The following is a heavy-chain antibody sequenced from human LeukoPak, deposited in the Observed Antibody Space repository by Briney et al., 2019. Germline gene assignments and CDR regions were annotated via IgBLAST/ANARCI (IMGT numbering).Heavy chain of an antibody. CDR3: AKVQLERRELLPNFDS. CDR2: ISSRSSYI. D-gene: IGHD1-1*01. CDR1: GFSFSSYS. Sequence: PGGSLRLSCAASGFSFSSYSMTWVRQAPGKGLEWVSSISSRSSYIYYTDSVKGRFTISRDNAKNSLYLQMNSLRVDDTSVYYCAKVQLERRELLPNFDSWGQGTLVTVSS. J-gene: IGHJ4*02. V-gene: IGHV3-21*01.